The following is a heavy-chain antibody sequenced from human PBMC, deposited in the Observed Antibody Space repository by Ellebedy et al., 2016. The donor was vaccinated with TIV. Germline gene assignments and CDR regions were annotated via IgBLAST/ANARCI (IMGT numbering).Heavy chain of an antibody. V-gene: IGHV4-39*07. CDR2: IYYSGST. D-gene: IGHD6-19*01. CDR3: ARDSSGLDY. Sequence: SETLSLTXTVSGGSISSSSYYWGWIRQPPGKGLEWIGSIYYSGSTYYNPSLKSRVTISVDTSKNQFSLKLTSVTAADTAVYYCARDSSGLDYWGQGTLVTVSS. J-gene: IGHJ4*02. CDR1: GGSISSSSYY.